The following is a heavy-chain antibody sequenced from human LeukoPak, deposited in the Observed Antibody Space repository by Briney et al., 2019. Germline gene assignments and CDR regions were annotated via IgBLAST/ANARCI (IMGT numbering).Heavy chain of an antibody. Sequence: SETLSLTCAVYGGSFSGYYWSWIRQPPGKGLEWIGEINHSGSTNYNPSLKSRVTISVDTSKKQFSLKLSSVTAADTAVYYCACRSGNHLYSFDYWGQGTLVTVSS. CDR3: ACRSGNHLYSFDY. CDR2: INHSGST. J-gene: IGHJ4*02. CDR1: GGSFSGYY. V-gene: IGHV4-34*01. D-gene: IGHD3-10*01.